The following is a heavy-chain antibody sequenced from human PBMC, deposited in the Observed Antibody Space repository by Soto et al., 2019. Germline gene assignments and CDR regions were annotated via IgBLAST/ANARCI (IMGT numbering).Heavy chain of an antibody. J-gene: IGHJ6*02. D-gene: IGHD2-2*01. CDR1: GYSFTSYW. CDR2: IDPSDSYT. V-gene: IGHV5-10-1*01. CDR3: ASSPRGYCSSTSCREFGNYYGIDV. Sequence: PGESLKISCKGSGYSFTSYWISWVRQMPGKGLEWMGRIDPSDSYTNYSPSFQGHVTISADKSISTAYLQWSSLKASDTAMYYCASSPRGYCSSTSCREFGNYYGIDVWGQGNTVTVSS.